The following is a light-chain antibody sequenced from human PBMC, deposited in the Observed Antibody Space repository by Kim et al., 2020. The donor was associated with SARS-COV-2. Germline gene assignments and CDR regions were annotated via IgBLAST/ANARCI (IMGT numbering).Light chain of an antibody. V-gene: IGLV1-47*01. CDR2: RNN. CDR1: SSNIGSNY. J-gene: IGLJ2*01. Sequence: QRVTICCSGSSSNIGSNYVYWYQQLPGTAPKLLIYRNNQRPSGVPDRFSGSKSGTSASLAISGLRSEDEADYYCAAWDDSLSAYVVFGGGTQLTVL. CDR3: AAWDDSLSAYVV.